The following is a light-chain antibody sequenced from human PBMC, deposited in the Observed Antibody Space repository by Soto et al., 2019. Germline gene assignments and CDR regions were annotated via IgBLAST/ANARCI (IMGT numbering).Light chain of an antibody. CDR2: HAS. Sequence: IQMTQSPSYLSASIGGRVTITCQASQNITNNLSWYQQKPGKAPNLLIYHASKLAKGVTSRFSGSGSGTDFSFIITSLQREDLATYYCQQYYGLPPLTFGQGTRLEIK. CDR3: QQYYGLPPLT. V-gene: IGKV1-33*01. J-gene: IGKJ5*01. CDR1: QNITNN.